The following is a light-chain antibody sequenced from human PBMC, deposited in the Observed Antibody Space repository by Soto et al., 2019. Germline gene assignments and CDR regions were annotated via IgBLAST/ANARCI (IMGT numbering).Light chain of an antibody. V-gene: IGLV1-47*01. CDR1: SSNIGSNY. CDR3: AAWDDSLSVVV. CDR2: RNN. J-gene: IGLJ2*01. Sequence: QAVVTQPPSASGTPGQRVTISCSGSSSNIGSNYVYWYQQLPGTAPKLLIYRNNQRPSGVPDRFSGSKSGTSASLAISGLRSADEADYYCAAWDDSLSVVVFGGGTKVTVL.